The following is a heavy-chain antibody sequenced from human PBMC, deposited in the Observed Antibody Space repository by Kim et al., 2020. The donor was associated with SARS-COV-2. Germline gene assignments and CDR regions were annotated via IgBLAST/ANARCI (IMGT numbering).Heavy chain of an antibody. V-gene: IGHV3-23*01. CDR1: GFTFSNYA. CDR3: AKDLGPIWGQGVFGLTGLYYCDY. J-gene: IGHJ4*02. D-gene: IGHD3-16*01. Sequence: GGSLRLSCAASGFTFSNYAMSWVRQAPGKGLEWVAAISGDGSNTYYADSVKGRFTISRDNSKNTLYLQMNSLRAEDTAVYYCAKDLGPIWGQGVFGLTGLYYCDYWGQGPLVTVPS. CDR2: ISGDGSNT.